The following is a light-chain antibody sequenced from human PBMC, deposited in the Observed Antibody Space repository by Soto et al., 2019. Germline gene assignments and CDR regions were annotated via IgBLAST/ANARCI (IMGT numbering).Light chain of an antibody. J-gene: IGLJ1*01. CDR1: SSDVGGYNY. CDR3: NSYTSSSLYV. CDR2: EVS. Sequence: QSVLTQPASVSGSPGQSITISCTGTSSDVGGYNYVSWYQQHPGKAPKLMIYEVSNRPSGVSNRFSASKSGNTASLTISGLQAEDEADYYCNSYTSSSLYVFGTGTKLTVL. V-gene: IGLV2-14*01.